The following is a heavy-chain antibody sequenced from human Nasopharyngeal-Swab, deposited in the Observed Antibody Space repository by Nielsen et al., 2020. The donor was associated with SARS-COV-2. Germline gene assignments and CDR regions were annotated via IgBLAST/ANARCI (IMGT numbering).Heavy chain of an antibody. CDR2: ISSSSSYT. J-gene: IGHJ4*02. CDR1: GFTFSDYY. Sequence: GESLKISCAASGFTFSDYYTSWIRQAPGKGLEWVSYISSSSSYTNYADSVKGRFTISRDNAKNSLYLQMNSLRAEDTAVYYCARDWRGRYFDYWGQGTLVTVSS. D-gene: IGHD3-10*01. CDR3: ARDWRGRYFDY. V-gene: IGHV3-11*05.